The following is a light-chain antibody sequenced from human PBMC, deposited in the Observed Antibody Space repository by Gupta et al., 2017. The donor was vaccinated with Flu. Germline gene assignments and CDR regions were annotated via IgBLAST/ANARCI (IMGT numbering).Light chain of an antibody. V-gene: IGKV3-15*01. CDR2: GAS. CDR1: QSVSSN. Sequence: EIVMTQPPATLSVSPGERATLSCRASQSVSSNLAWYQQKPGQAPRLLIYGASTRATGIPARFSGSGSGTEFTLTISSLQSEDVAVYYCQQYNNWPCTFGQGTKVEIK. CDR3: QQYNNWPCT. J-gene: IGKJ1*01.